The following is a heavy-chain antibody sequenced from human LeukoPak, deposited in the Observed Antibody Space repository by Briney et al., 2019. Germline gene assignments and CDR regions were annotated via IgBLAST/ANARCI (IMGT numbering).Heavy chain of an antibody. D-gene: IGHD2-15*01. CDR1: GGSITSSGFY. CDR3: ARQPNIVVVDNWFDP. Sequence: SDTLSLTCTVSGGSITSSGFYWGWIRQPPGKGLEGIGNIYYGGSAYYNPSLKSRVTISVDTSKNQFSLKLSSVTAADTAVYHCARQPNIVVVDNWFDPWGQGTLVAVSS. J-gene: IGHJ5*02. CDR2: IYYGGSA. V-gene: IGHV4-39*07.